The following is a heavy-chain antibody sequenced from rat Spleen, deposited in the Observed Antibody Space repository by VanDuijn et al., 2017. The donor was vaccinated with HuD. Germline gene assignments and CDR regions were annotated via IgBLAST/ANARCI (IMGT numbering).Heavy chain of an antibody. J-gene: IGHJ4*01. CDR3: TRVSSYVMDA. CDR1: GFTFSNYG. D-gene: IGHD1-1*01. CDR2: ISSDGSRT. Sequence: EVQLVASGGGLVQPGRSLKLSCAASGFTFSNYGMAWVRHAPTQRLEWVATISSDGSRTYSRDSVKGRFTISRDNAKSTLYLQMNSLRSEDTTTYYCTRVSSYVMDAWGQGASVTVSS. V-gene: IGHV5-29*01.